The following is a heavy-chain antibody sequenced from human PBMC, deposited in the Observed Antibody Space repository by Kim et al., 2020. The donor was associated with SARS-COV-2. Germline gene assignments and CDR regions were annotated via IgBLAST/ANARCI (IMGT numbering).Heavy chain of an antibody. Sequence: GGSLRLSCAASGFTFSSYSMNWVRQAPGKGLEWVSSISSSSSYIYYADSVKGRFTISRDNAKNSLYLQMNSLRAEDTAVYYCARDPRLSSNITDYWGQGTLVTVSS. CDR3: ARDPRLSSNITDY. CDR1: GFTFSSYS. J-gene: IGHJ4*02. D-gene: IGHD6-13*01. V-gene: IGHV3-21*01. CDR2: ISSSSSYI.